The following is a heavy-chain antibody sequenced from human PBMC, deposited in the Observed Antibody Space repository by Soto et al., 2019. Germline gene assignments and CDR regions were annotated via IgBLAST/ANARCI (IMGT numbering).Heavy chain of an antibody. V-gene: IGHV4-59*01. CDR3: ARGIRGYISSFSIVYYYYMDV. Sequence: PSETLSLTCTVSGGSISSYYWSWIRQPPGKGLEWIGYIYYSGSTNYNPSLKSRVTISVDTSKNQFSLKLSSVTAADTAVYYCARGIRGYISSFSIVYYYYMDVWGKGTTVTGSS. J-gene: IGHJ6*03. CDR1: GGSISSYY. CDR2: IYYSGST. D-gene: IGHD6-6*01.